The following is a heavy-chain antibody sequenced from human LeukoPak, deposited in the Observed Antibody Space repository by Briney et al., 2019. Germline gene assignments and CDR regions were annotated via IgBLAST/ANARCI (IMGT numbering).Heavy chain of an antibody. D-gene: IGHD1-26*01. V-gene: IGHV4-59*08. CDR3: ASLIVGATDAFDI. Sequence: SETLSLTCTVSGGSISSYYWSWIRQPPGKGLEWIGYIYYSGSTNYNPSLKSRVTISVDTSKNQFSLKLSSVTAADTAVYYCASLIVGATDAFDIWGQGTMVTVSS. CDR1: GGSISSYY. J-gene: IGHJ3*02. CDR2: IYYSGST.